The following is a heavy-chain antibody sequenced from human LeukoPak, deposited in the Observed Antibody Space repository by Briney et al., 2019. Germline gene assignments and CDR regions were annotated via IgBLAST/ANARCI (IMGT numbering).Heavy chain of an antibody. J-gene: IGHJ4*02. CDR3: ARRSSSEF. CDR1: GYSFGNYW. CDR2: MNPGNSDT. V-gene: IGHV5-51*01. Sequence: GESLKISCKGSGYSFGNYWIGWVRQMPGKGLEWMAIMNPGNSDTKYNPAFQGQVTISADKSISTAYLQWSSLKASDSAMYYCARRSSSEFWGQGTLVTVSS. D-gene: IGHD6-6*01.